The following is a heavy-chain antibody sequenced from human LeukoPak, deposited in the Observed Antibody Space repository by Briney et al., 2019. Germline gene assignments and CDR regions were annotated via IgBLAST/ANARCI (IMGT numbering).Heavy chain of an antibody. D-gene: IGHD4-17*01. J-gene: IGHJ4*02. Sequence: SGPTLVNPTQTLTLTCTFSGFSLSTSGVGVGWIRQPPGKALEWLALIYWTDDKRYSPSLKGRLTITKDTSKNQVVLTMTNMEPVDTATYSCAHRPDYGDYFDYWGQGTLVTVSS. CDR2: IYWTDDK. CDR3: AHRPDYGDYFDY. CDR1: GFSLSTSGVG. V-gene: IGHV2-5*01.